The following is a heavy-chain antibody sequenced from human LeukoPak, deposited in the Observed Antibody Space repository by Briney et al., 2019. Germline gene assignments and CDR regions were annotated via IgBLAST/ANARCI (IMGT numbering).Heavy chain of an antibody. V-gene: IGHV3-7*01. D-gene: IGHD1-1*01. CDR1: GFTFSSYA. J-gene: IGHJ4*02. CDR2: IRQDGSEK. Sequence: GGSLRLSCAASGFTFSSYAMSWVRQAPGKGLEWVANIRQDGSEKYYGNSVKGRFTISRDNTKNSLYLQMNSLRVEDTAVYYCVRDGRPLDYWGQGTLVTVSS. CDR3: VRDGRPLDY.